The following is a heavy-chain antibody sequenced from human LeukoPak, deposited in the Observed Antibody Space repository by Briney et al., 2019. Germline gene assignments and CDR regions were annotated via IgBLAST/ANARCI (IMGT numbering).Heavy chain of an antibody. CDR2: IYYSGST. CDR1: GGSISSYY. CDR3: ARAGYSSGWGSGDYYFDY. Sequence: SETLSLTCTVSGGSISSYYWSWIRQPPGKGLERIGYIYYSGSTNYNPSLKSRVTISVDTSKNQFSLKLSSVTAADTAVYYCARAGYSSGWGSGDYYFDYWGQGTLVTVSS. V-gene: IGHV4-59*01. J-gene: IGHJ4*02. D-gene: IGHD6-19*01.